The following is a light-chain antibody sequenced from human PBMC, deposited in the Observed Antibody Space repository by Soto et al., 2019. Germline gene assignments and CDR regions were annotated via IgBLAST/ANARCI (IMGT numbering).Light chain of an antibody. Sequence: QSVLTQPASLSGSPGQSITISCTGTSSDVGNYKYVSWYQQHPGKAPKLMIYEVSNRPSGVSNRFSGSKSGNTASLTIPGLQAEDETDYYCFSYTSSGTYVFGTGTKVTVL. CDR1: SSDVGNYKY. CDR2: EVS. CDR3: FSYTSSGTYV. V-gene: IGLV2-14*01. J-gene: IGLJ1*01.